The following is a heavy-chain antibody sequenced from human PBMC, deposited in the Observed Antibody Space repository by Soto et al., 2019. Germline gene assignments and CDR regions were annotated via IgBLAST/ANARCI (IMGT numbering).Heavy chain of an antibody. CDR2: IIPIFGTA. V-gene: IGHV1-69*06. D-gene: IGHD3-10*01. CDR3: ARALWFGEPAHYYYGMDV. Sequence: SVKVSCKASGGTFSSYAISWVRQAPGQGLEWMGGIIPIFGTANYAQKFQGRVTITADKSTSTAYMELSSLRSEDTAVYYCARALWFGEPAHYYYGMDVWGQGTTVTVSS. J-gene: IGHJ6*02. CDR1: GGTFSSYA.